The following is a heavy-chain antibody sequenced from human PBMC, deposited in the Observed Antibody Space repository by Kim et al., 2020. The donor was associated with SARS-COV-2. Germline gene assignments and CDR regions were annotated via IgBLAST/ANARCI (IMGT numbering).Heavy chain of an antibody. Sequence: SETLSLTCAVYGGSFSGYYWSWIRQPPGKGLEWIGEINHSGSTNYNPSLKSRVTISVDTSKNQFSLKLSSVTAADTAAYYCARGVDYTKNWFDPWGQGT. V-gene: IGHV4-34*01. D-gene: IGHD4-4*01. CDR1: GGSFSGYY. J-gene: IGHJ5*02. CDR2: INHSGST. CDR3: ARGVDYTKNWFDP.